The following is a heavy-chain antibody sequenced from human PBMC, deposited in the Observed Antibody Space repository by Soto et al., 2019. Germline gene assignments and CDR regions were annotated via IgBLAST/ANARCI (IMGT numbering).Heavy chain of an antibody. Sequence: QVQLVQSGAEVKKPGSSVKVSCEASGGTFSSYAISWVRQAPGQGLEWMGGIIPIFGTPDYAQKFQGRVTXTADDSTSTAYMELSSLRSEDTAVYYCAITQQSNYYYGMDVWGQGTTVTVAS. V-gene: IGHV1-69*12. D-gene: IGHD3-16*01. CDR2: IIPIFGTP. CDR1: GGTFSSYA. CDR3: AITQQSNYYYGMDV. J-gene: IGHJ6*02.